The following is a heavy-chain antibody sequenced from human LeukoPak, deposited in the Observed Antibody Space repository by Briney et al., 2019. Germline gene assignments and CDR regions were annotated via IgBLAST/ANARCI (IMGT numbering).Heavy chain of an antibody. J-gene: IGHJ4*02. CDR1: GGSVSSGSYF. CDR3: ARSPSGYRFDY. CDR2: IYYSGST. D-gene: IGHD3-22*01. V-gene: IGHV4-61*01. Sequence: PSETLSLTCSVSGGSVSSGSYFWTWIRQPRGKGLEWIGYIYYSGSTKYNPSLKSRVTISADTSRNQFSLKLSSVTAADTAVYYCARSPSGYRFDYWGQGILVTVSS.